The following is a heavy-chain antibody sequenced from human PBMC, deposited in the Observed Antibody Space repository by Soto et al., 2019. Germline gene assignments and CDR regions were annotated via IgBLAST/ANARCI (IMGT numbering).Heavy chain of an antibody. V-gene: IGHV3-33*01. CDR1: GFTFSSYG. D-gene: IGHD2-15*01. CDR3: ARDGYCSGGSCYSLAGYYYYMDV. CDR2: IWYDGSNK. J-gene: IGHJ6*03. Sequence: GGSLRLSCAASGFTFSSYGMHWVRQAPGKGLEWVAVIWYDGSNKYYADSGKGRFTISRDNSKNTLYRQMNSLRAEDTAVYYCARDGYCSGGSCYSLAGYYYYMDVWGKGTTVTVSS.